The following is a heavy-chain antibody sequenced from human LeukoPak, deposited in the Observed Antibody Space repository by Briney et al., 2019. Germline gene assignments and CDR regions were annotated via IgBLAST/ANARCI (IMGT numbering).Heavy chain of an antibody. CDR1: GGSISSGDYY. J-gene: IGHJ4*02. V-gene: IGHV4-30-4*01. CDR2: IYYSGST. Sequence: SETLSLTCTVSGGSISSGDYYWSWIRQPPGKGLEWIGYIYYSGSTYYNPSLKSRVTISVDTSKNQFSLKLSSVTAADTAVYYCARVSHSGYDYYYFDYWGQGTLVTVSS. D-gene: IGHD5-12*01. CDR3: ARVSHSGYDYYYFDY.